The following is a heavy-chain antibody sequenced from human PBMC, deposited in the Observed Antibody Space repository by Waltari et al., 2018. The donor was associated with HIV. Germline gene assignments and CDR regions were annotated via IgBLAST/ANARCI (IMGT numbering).Heavy chain of an antibody. Sequence: QVQLQESGPGLVKPSETLSLTCAVSGYSISSGYYWGWIRQPPGKGLEWIGSIYHSGGTYYNPSLKSRVTISVDTSKNQFSLKLSSVTAADTAVYYCARDREGYCSGGSCYPVYGMDVWGQGTTVTVSS. CDR3: ARDREGYCSGGSCYPVYGMDV. V-gene: IGHV4-38-2*02. CDR2: IYHSGGT. CDR1: GYSISSGYY. J-gene: IGHJ6*02. D-gene: IGHD2-15*01.